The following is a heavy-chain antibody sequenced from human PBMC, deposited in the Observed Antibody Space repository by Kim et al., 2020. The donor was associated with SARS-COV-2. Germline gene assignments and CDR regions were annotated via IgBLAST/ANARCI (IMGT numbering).Heavy chain of an antibody. J-gene: IGHJ5*02. V-gene: IGHV3-66*01. CDR3: AREGSSYYGSVISNWFDP. Sequence: KGRFTISRDNSKNPLYLQMNSLRAEDTAVYYCAREGSSYYGSVISNWFDPWGQGTLVTVSS. D-gene: IGHD3-10*01.